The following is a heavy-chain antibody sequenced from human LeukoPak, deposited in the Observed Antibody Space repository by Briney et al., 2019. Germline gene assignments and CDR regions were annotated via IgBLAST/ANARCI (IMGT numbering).Heavy chain of an antibody. Sequence: GGSLRLSCAASGFTFSSYSMNWVRQAPGKGLEWVSYISSSSSTIYYADSVKGRFTISRDNAKNSLYLQMNSLRAEDTAVYYCARANSMTTVTDNYYYGMDVWGQGTTVTVSS. V-gene: IGHV3-48*04. D-gene: IGHD4-17*01. CDR3: ARANSMTTVTDNYYYGMDV. CDR2: ISSSSSTI. J-gene: IGHJ6*02. CDR1: GFTFSSYS.